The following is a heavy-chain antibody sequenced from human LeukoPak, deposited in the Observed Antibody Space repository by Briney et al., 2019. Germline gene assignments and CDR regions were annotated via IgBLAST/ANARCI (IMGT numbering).Heavy chain of an antibody. D-gene: IGHD4-23*01. Sequence: EASVKVSCKASGYTFTSYDINWVRQATGQGLEWMGWMNPNSGNTGYAQKFQGRVTMTRNSSISTAYMELSILRSEDTAVHYCARGRRVTPRNSIDYWGQGTLVTVSS. J-gene: IGHJ4*02. CDR1: GYTFTSYD. CDR3: ARGRRVTPRNSIDY. CDR2: MNPNSGNT. V-gene: IGHV1-8*01.